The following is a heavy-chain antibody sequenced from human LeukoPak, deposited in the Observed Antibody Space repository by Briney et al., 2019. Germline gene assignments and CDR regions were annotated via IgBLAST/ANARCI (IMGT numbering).Heavy chain of an antibody. CDR3: AGRGSGSYFDY. D-gene: IGHD3-10*01. CDR1: GFTFDDYG. CDR2: ISGSGGST. V-gene: IGHV3-23*01. J-gene: IGHJ4*02. Sequence: GGSLRLSCAASGFTFDDYGMSWVRQAPGKGLEWVSAISGSGGSTYYADSVKGRFTISRDNSKNTLYLQMNSLRAEDTAVYYCAGRGSGSYFDYWGQGTLVTVSS.